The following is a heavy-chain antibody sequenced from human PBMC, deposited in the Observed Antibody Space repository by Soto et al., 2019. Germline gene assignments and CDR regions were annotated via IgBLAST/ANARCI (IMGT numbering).Heavy chain of an antibody. V-gene: IGHV1-2*04. CDR3: ARTLKGGDSSIWYIPSGMDV. J-gene: IGHJ6*02. Sequence: ASVKVSCKASGYTFTGYYMHWVRQAPGQGLEWMGWINPNSGGTNYAQKFQGWVTMTRDTSISTAYMELSRLRSDDTAVYYCARTLKGGDSSIWYIPSGMDVWGQGTTVTVSS. D-gene: IGHD6-13*01. CDR1: GYTFTGYY. CDR2: INPNSGGT.